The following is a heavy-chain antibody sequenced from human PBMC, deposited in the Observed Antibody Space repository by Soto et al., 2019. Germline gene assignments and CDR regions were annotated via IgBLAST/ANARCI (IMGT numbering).Heavy chain of an antibody. CDR3: ARDLPPYDRRRQSAGAFED. Sequence: QVQLQESGPGVVRPSETLSLTCSVSGSSFTGDYWSWIRQPAGKGLAWIGRVFGNGAGTPIYNSARKKRITMSVDSSKTQVALKLTAVTAADTAIYYCARDLPPYDRRRQSAGAFEDWGQGTLVTVSS. J-gene: IGHJ4*02. V-gene: IGHV4-4*07. CDR1: GSSFTGDY. CDR2: VFGNGAGTP. D-gene: IGHD3-22*01.